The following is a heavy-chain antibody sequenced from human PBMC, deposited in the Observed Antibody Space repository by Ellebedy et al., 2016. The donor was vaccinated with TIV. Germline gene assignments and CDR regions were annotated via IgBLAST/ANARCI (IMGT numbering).Heavy chain of an antibody. CDR3: ARLSAHTVTVDY. CDR1: GGSISSSSYY. V-gene: IGHV4-39*01. Sequence: SETLSLTXTVSGGSISSSSYYWGWIRQPPGKGLEWIGTFYYSGNIYYNPSLKSRVTISVDRSQNQFSLKLTSVTAADTAVYYCARLSAHTVTVDYWGQGTLVTVSS. D-gene: IGHD4-17*01. CDR2: FYYSGNI. J-gene: IGHJ4*02.